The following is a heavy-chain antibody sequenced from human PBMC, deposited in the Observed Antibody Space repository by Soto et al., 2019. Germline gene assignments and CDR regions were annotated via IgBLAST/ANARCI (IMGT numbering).Heavy chain of an antibody. CDR3: ARDFKGRAFDI. CDR1: GFTFSSYD. Sequence: GGSLRLSCAASGFTFSSYDMHWVRQATGKGLEWVSAIGTAGDTYYPGSVKGRFTISRENAKNSLYLQMNSLRAGDTAVYYCARDFKGRAFDIWGQGTMVTVSS. J-gene: IGHJ3*02. CDR2: IGTAGDT. V-gene: IGHV3-13*01.